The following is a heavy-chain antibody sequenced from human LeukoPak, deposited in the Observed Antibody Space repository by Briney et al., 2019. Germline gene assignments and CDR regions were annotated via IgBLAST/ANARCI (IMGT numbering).Heavy chain of an antibody. D-gene: IGHD3-3*01. CDR2: IIPIFGTA. J-gene: IGHJ6*03. Sequence: PVKVSCKASGGTFSSYAISWARQAPGQGLEWMGGIIPIFGTANYAQKFQGRVTITTDESTSTAYMELSSLRSEDTAVYYCARAALSVYDSWSGYYTQNYYYYMDVWGKGTTVTVSS. V-gene: IGHV1-69*05. CDR3: ARAALSVYDSWSGYYTQNYYYYMDV. CDR1: GGTFSSYA.